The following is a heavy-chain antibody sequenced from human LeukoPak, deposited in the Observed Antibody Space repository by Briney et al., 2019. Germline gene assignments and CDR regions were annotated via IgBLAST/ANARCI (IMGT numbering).Heavy chain of an antibody. CDR2: ISSSTSRI. D-gene: IGHD4-17*01. Sequence: GSLRLSCAASGFPFSDYWMTWVRQAPGKGLEWVSYISSSTSRIYYADSVKGRFTISRDNAKKSLYLQMNSLRAEDTAVYYCAREGYGDYSYWYFDLWGRGTLVTVSS. V-gene: IGHV3-48*04. CDR1: GFPFSDYW. J-gene: IGHJ2*01. CDR3: AREGYGDYSYWYFDL.